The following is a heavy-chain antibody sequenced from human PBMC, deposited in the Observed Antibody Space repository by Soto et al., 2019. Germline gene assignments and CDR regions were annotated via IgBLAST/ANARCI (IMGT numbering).Heavy chain of an antibody. J-gene: IGHJ4*02. CDR3: AGLRGYAGSPIGY. V-gene: IGHV4-59*01. Sequence: QVQLQAYGPGLVKPSESLSLTCTVSGGSILSDYCSWIRQPPGKGLEWIGYIPYSGNTNYNPSLKSRLTMSVDTPENQFSLRLSSVTTADTAVYYCAGLRGYAGSPIGYCGAGALVSVSS. D-gene: IGHD5-12*01. CDR2: IPYSGNT. CDR1: GGSILSDY.